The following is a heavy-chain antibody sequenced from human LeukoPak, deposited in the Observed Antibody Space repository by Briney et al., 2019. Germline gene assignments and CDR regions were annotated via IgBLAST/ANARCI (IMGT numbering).Heavy chain of an antibody. Sequence: GGSLRLSCAASGFTFSNYAMSWVRQAPGKGLEWVSCISGSGGGTYYADSVEGRFTISRNNSKNTLYLQINSLRAEDTAVYYCAKDLSGRHSIDAFDIWGQGTMVTVSS. D-gene: IGHD3-10*01. V-gene: IGHV3-23*01. CDR1: GFTFSNYA. J-gene: IGHJ3*02. CDR2: ISGSGGGT. CDR3: AKDLSGRHSIDAFDI.